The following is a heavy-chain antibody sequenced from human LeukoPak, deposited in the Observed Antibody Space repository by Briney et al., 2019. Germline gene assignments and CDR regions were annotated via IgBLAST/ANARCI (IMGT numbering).Heavy chain of an antibody. J-gene: IGHJ4*02. Sequence: TGGSLRLSCAASGFSFSDYYMSWVRQAPGKGLEWLSYISSSAGTIYYADSVKGRFTISRDNAKNSLYLQVNSLRAEDTAVYYCARENSYDLAYWGQGTLVTVSS. CDR3: ARENSYDLAY. D-gene: IGHD3-3*01. CDR2: ISSSAGTI. V-gene: IGHV3-11*04. CDR1: GFSFSDYY.